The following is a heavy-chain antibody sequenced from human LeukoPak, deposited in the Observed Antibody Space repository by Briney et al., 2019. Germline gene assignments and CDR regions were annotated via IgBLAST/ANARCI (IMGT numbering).Heavy chain of an antibody. Sequence: ASVTVSCTASGYTFTSYGISWVRQAPGQGLEWMGWISAYNGNTNYAQKLQGRVTMTTDTSTSTAYMELRSLRSDDTAVYYCARGPKSVLRFLEWLTDYYYMDVWGKGTTVTVSS. CDR3: ARGPKSVLRFLEWLTDYYYMDV. V-gene: IGHV1-18*01. CDR2: ISAYNGNT. J-gene: IGHJ6*03. CDR1: GYTFTSYG. D-gene: IGHD3-3*01.